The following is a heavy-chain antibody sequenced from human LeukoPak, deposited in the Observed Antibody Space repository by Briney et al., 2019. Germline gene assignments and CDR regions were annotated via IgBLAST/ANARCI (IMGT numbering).Heavy chain of an antibody. Sequence: SETLSLTCAVYGGSFTNYFWSWVRQSPGKGLEWIGEVADYGSVNYNPSLQSRVTISLDTSKSHFSLKVSSMTAADTAVYYCARRRVTVIVVSTFDSWGKGTLVTVSS. CDR3: ARRRVTVIVVSTFDS. CDR2: VADYGSV. CDR1: GGSFTNYF. D-gene: IGHD3-22*01. J-gene: IGHJ4*02. V-gene: IGHV4-34*01.